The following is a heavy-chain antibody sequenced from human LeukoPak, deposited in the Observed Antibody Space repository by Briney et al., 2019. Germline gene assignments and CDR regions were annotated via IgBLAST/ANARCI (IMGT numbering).Heavy chain of an antibody. CDR3: ATETIGRHYDY. CDR1: GFIFSSSG. CDR2: IGSTGTDR. Sequence: PGGSLRLSCAASGFIFSSSGINWVRQAPGKGLEWVSSIGSTGTDRYYADSVKGWFTISRDNAKNSLYLQMNSLRAEDTAVYYCATETIGRHYDYWGQGTLLTVSS. J-gene: IGHJ4*02. D-gene: IGHD1-14*01. V-gene: IGHV3-21*01.